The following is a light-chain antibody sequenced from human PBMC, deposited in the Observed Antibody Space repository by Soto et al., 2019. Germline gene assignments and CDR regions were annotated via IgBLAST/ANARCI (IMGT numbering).Light chain of an antibody. CDR1: QTITSD. V-gene: IGKV1-39*01. CDR3: QQTYSTPGWT. Sequence: DIQITQSPSSLSASVGDRVTITCRASQTITSDLNWYQQRPGKAPKLLIYAASNLQSGVPSRFSGSGSGTDFTFIISSLQPEDSATYYCQQTYSTPGWTFGQGTKV. CDR2: AAS. J-gene: IGKJ1*01.